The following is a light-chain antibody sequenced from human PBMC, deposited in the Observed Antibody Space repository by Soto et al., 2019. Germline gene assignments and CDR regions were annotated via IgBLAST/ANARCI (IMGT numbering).Light chain of an antibody. J-gene: IGKJ1*01. V-gene: IGKV1-39*01. CDR2: AAS. Sequence: DIXXTQSPSSLSASVGDXVTITCRASQSISSYLNWYQQKPGKAPKLLIYAASSLQSGVPSRFSGSGSGTDFTLTISSLQPEDFATYYCQQSYSTPRTFGQGTKVDTK. CDR1: QSISSY. CDR3: QQSYSTPRT.